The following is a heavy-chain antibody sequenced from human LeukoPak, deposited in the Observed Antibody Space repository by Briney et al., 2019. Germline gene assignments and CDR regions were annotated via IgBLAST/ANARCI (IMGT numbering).Heavy chain of an antibody. CDR2: ISSSSSYI. CDR1: GFTFSSYS. CDR3: ARVRSAADNYYYYGMDV. D-gene: IGHD6-25*01. V-gene: IGHV3-21*01. Sequence: GGSLRLSCAASGFTFSSYSMNWVRQAPGKGLEWVSSISSSSSYIYYADSVKGRFTISRDNAKNSLYLQMNSLRAEDTAVYYCARVRSAADNYYYYGMDVWGQGTTVTV. J-gene: IGHJ6*02.